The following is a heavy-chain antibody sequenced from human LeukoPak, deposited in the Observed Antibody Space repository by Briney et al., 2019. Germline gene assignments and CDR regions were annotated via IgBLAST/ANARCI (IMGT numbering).Heavy chain of an antibody. Sequence: PGGSLRLSCAASGFTFSSYWMHWVRHAPGKGLVWVSRINSDGSSTSYADSVKGRFTISRDNAKNTLYLQMNSLRAEDTAVYYCARGPHYYYDSSGYGKWFDPWGQGTLVTVSS. V-gene: IGHV3-74*01. J-gene: IGHJ5*02. CDR1: GFTFSSYW. CDR3: ARGPHYYYDSSGYGKWFDP. D-gene: IGHD3-22*01. CDR2: INSDGSST.